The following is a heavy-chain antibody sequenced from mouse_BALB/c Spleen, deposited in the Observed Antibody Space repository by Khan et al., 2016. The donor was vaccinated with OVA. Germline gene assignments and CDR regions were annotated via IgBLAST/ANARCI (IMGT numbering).Heavy chain of an antibody. V-gene: IGHV1-7*01. Sequence: VQLQESGADLAKPGASVKLSCTASGYTFSTYWMPWVKQRPGQGLEWIGYINPTSGYTYYTDKFKDRATLSADKSSSTAYMQLNSLKSEDTAVYYCTRDRIDYWGQGTSLTVSS. CDR2: INPTSGYT. CDR1: GYTFSTYW. J-gene: IGHJ2*02. CDR3: TRDRIDY.